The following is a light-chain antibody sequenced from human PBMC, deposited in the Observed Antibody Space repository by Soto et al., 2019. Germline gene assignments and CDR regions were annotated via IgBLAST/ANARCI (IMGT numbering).Light chain of an antibody. J-gene: IGLJ1*01. Sequence: QSVLTQPASVSGSPGQSITISCTGTSSDVGSYNRVSWYQQPPGTAPKLLIYEVRNRPSGVSNRFSGSKSGNTAYLTISGLQAEDEADYFCNSYTTSSTYVFGTGTKLTVL. CDR3: NSYTTSSTYV. CDR1: SSDVGSYNR. V-gene: IGLV2-14*01. CDR2: EVR.